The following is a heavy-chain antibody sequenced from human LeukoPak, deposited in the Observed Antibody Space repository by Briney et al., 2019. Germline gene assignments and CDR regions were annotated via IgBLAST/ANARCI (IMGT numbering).Heavy chain of an antibody. Sequence: QSGGSLRLSCAASGFTFSSYAMNWVRQVSGKGLEWVSSINGGGSSTYYADSVKGRFTISRDNSKNTLYLQMNSLRVEDTAVYYCAPNGGSGSYYWFDPWGQGTLVTASS. V-gene: IGHV3-23*01. CDR2: INGGGSST. D-gene: IGHD3-10*01. CDR1: GFTFSSYA. J-gene: IGHJ5*02. CDR3: APNGGSGSYYWFDP.